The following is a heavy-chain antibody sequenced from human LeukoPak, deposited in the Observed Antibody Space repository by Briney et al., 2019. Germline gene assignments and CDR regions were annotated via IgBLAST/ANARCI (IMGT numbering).Heavy chain of an antibody. CDR2: ISSSGSTI. J-gene: IGHJ4*02. V-gene: IGHV3-48*03. Sequence: GGSLRLSCAASGFTFSSYEMNWVRQAPGKGLEWVSYISSSGSTIYYADSVKGRFTISRDNAKNTLYLQMNSLRAEDTAVYYCARGRIAVAGRHFDYWGQGTLVTVSS. D-gene: IGHD6-19*01. CDR1: GFTFSSYE. CDR3: ARGRIAVAGRHFDY.